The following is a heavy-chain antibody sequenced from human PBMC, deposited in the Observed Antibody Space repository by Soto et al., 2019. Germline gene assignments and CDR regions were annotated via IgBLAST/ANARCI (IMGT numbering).Heavy chain of an antibody. CDR3: AKLRYCSSTSCDYPNYYYYYMDV. J-gene: IGHJ6*03. Sequence: GGSLRLSCAASGFTFSSYAMSWVRQAPGKGLEWVSAISGSGGSTYYADSVKGRFTISRDNSKNTLYLQMNSLRAEDTAVYYCAKLRYCSSTSCDYPNYYYYYMDVWGKGTTVTVSS. CDR2: ISGSGGST. D-gene: IGHD2-2*01. CDR1: GFTFSSYA. V-gene: IGHV3-23*01.